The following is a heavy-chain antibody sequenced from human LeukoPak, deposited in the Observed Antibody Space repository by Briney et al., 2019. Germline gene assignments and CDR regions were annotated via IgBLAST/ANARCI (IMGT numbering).Heavy chain of an antibody. CDR1: GGTFSSYA. CDR3: AVTWGYCSGGSCPYYFDY. Sequence: SVKVCCKASGGTFSSYAISWVRQPPGQELEWMGRIIPIFGTANYAQKFQGRVTITTDESTSTAYMELSSLRSEDTAVYYCAVTWGYCSGGSCPYYFDYWGQGTLVTVSS. CDR2: IIPIFGTA. V-gene: IGHV1-69*05. D-gene: IGHD2-15*01. J-gene: IGHJ4*02.